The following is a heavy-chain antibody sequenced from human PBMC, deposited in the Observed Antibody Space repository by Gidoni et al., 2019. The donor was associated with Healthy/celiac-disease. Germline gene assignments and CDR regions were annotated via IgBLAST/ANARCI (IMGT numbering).Heavy chain of an antibody. CDR2: IYYSGST. V-gene: IGHV4-61*01. CDR1: GGSVSSGSYY. CDR3: ARVDHYYGSGSYYVSNWFDP. Sequence: QVQLKESGAGLGKPSETLSLTCTVSGGSVSSGSYYWSWIRQPPGKGLEWIGYIYYSGSTNYYPSLKSRVTISVDTSKNQFSLKLSSVTAADTAVYYCARVDHYYGSGSYYVSNWFDPWGQGTLVTVSS. J-gene: IGHJ5*02. D-gene: IGHD3-10*01.